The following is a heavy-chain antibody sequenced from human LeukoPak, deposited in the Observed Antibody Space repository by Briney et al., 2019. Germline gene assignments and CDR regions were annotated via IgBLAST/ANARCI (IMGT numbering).Heavy chain of an antibody. J-gene: IGHJ3*02. CDR3: ARSYSSSWYSGDAFDI. CDR2: IYTSGSI. D-gene: IGHD6-13*01. V-gene: IGHV4-4*07. Sequence: SETLSLTCTVSGGSISSYYWSWIRQPAGKGLEWIGRIYTSGSIDYNPSLKSRVTMSVDTSKNQFSLKLSSVTAADTAVYYCARSYSSSWYSGDAFDIWGQGTMVTVSS. CDR1: GGSISSYY.